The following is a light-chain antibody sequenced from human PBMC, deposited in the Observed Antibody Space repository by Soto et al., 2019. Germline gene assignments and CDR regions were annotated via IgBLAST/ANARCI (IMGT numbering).Light chain of an antibody. CDR2: DND. V-gene: IGLV1-51*01. J-gene: IGLJ2*01. CDR1: SSNIGNKF. CDR3: GTWDNSLSGVV. Sequence: QSVLTQPPSVSAAPGQKGTISCSGSSSNIGNKFVSWYQQFPGTIPRLLIYDNDKRPSGIPDRFSGSKSGTSATLGITGLQTGDEADYYCGTWDNSLSGVVFGGGTKLTVL.